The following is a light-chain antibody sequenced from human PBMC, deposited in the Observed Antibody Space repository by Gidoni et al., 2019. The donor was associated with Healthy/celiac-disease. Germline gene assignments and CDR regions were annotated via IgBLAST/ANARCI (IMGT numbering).Light chain of an antibody. CDR2: GAS. J-gene: IGKJ4*01. CDR1: QSVSSN. V-gene: IGKV3-15*01. Sequence: EIAMPQSPATLSVSPGERATLSCRASQSVSSNLAWYQQKPGQAPRLLIYGASTRATGIPARCSGSGSGTEFTLTISSLQSEDFAVYYSQQYNNWPPLTFGGGTKVEIK. CDR3: QQYNNWPPLT.